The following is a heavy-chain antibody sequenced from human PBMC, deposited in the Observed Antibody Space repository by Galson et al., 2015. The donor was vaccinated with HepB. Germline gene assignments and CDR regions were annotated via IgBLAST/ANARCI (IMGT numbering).Heavy chain of an antibody. Sequence: SLRLSCAASGFTFSSYSMNWVRQAPGKGLEWVSYISSSSSTIYYADSVKGRFTISRDNAKNSLYLHMNSLRAEDTAVYYCARIGPGGVVIPIWGQGTLVTASS. J-gene: IGHJ4*02. CDR3: ARIGPGGVVIPI. D-gene: IGHD3-3*01. V-gene: IGHV3-48*01. CDR2: ISSSSSTI. CDR1: GFTFSSYS.